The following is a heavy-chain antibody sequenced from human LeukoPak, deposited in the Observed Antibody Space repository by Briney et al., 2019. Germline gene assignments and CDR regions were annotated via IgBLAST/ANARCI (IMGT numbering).Heavy chain of an antibody. CDR3: ARSNVLLWFGELFRPRNDAFDI. CDR1: GGSISSSSYY. J-gene: IGHJ3*02. Sequence: SETLSLTCTVSGGSISSSSYYWGWIRQPPGKGLEWIGSIYYRGSTYYNPSLKSRVTISVDTSKNQFSLKLSSVTAADTAVYYCARSNVLLWFGELFRPRNDAFDIWGQGTMVTVSS. V-gene: IGHV4-39*07. D-gene: IGHD3-10*01. CDR2: IYYRGST.